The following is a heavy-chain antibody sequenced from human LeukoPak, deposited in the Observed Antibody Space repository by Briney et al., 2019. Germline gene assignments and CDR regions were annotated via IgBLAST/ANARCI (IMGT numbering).Heavy chain of an antibody. V-gene: IGHV3-7*01. Sequence: GGSLRLSCAASGFTFSSYWMSWVRQAPGKGLEWVANIKQDGSEKYYVDSVKGRFTISRDNAKNSLYLQMNSLRAEDTAVYYCARDITTGEDCSSTSCYYNWFDPWGQGTLVTVSS. J-gene: IGHJ5*02. D-gene: IGHD2-2*01. CDR3: ARDITTGEDCSSTSCYYNWFDP. CDR1: GFTFSSYW. CDR2: IKQDGSEK.